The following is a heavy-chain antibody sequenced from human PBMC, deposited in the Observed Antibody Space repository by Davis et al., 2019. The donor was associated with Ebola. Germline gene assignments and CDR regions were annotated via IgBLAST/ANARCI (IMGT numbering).Heavy chain of an antibody. J-gene: IGHJ6*03. D-gene: IGHD1-14*01. V-gene: IGHV4-59*08. Sequence: SETLSLTCTVSGGSISSYYWSWIRQPPGKGLEWIGAISHGGSTYYSPSLKSRITISFDTSKNQFSLKLDSVTAADTAIYYCARANHANIYYYYMDVWGKGTTVTVSS. CDR3: ARANHANIYYYYMDV. CDR2: ISHGGST. CDR1: GGSISSYY.